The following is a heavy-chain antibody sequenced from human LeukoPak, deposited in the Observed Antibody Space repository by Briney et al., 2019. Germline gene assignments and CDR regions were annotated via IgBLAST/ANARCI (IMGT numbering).Heavy chain of an antibody. CDR1: GFTFSSYA. Sequence: GGSLRLSCAASGFTFSSYAMTWVRQAPGRGLEWVSAISGSGGSTYYTDSVKGRFTISRDNSKNTLYLQMNSLRAEDTAVYYCALGVLTAAGANFDYWGQGTLVTVSS. J-gene: IGHJ4*02. D-gene: IGHD4/OR15-4a*01. CDR2: ISGSGGST. V-gene: IGHV3-23*01. CDR3: ALGVLTAAGANFDY.